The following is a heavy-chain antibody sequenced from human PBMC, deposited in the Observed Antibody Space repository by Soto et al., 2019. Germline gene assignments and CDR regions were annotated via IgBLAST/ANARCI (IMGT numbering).Heavy chain of an antibody. Sequence: PGGSLRLSCAASGFTFSSYGMHWVRQAPGKGLEWVAVISYDGSNKYYADSVKGRFTISRDNSKNTLYLQMNSLRAEDTAVYYCAKCRPTTVTTWKYYFDYWGQGTLVTVSS. CDR1: GFTFSSYG. CDR2: ISYDGSNK. D-gene: IGHD4-17*01. V-gene: IGHV3-30*18. J-gene: IGHJ4*02. CDR3: AKCRPTTVTTWKYYFDY.